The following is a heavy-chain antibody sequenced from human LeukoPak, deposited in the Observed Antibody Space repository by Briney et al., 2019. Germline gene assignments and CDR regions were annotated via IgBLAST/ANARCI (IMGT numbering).Heavy chain of an antibody. CDR3: ARDRAVKARIGGMDV. J-gene: IGHJ6*02. D-gene: IGHD4-4*01. V-gene: IGHV3-21*06. CDR1: GFTFSGYS. CDR2: ISESSSHT. Sequence: GGSLRLSCEASGFTFSGYSMNWVRQAPGKGLEWVSYISESSSHTYNADSVKGRFTISPDNAKNSLYMQMNSLRVEDTGIYYCARDRAVKARIGGMDVWGQGTTVIVSS.